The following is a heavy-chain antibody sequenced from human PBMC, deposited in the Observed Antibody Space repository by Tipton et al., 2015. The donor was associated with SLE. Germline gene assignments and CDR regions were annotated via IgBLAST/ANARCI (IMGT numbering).Heavy chain of an antibody. CDR2: INSDGSST. CDR3: AREGYDDSSGYAFDI. V-gene: IGHV3-74*01. D-gene: IGHD3-22*01. J-gene: IGHJ3*02. Sequence: SLRLSCAASGFTFSSYWMHWVRQAPGKGLMWVSRINSDGSSTSYAASVKGRFNISRENAKNTLYLQMNSLRAEDTAVYYCAREGYDDSSGYAFDIWGQGTMVTVSS. CDR1: GFTFSSYW.